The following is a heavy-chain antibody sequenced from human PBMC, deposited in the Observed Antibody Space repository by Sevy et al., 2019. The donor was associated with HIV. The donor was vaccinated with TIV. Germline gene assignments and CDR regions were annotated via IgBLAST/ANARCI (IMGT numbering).Heavy chain of an antibody. V-gene: IGHV3-33*03. Sequence: GGSLRLSCAASGFRFSRYGIHWVRRAPGKGLEWVAGIWFDGSRQFYGESVKGRFTISRDKSKKIVDLQMNSLRVEDTAVYYCANDLFEGDVISNFDSWGQGTLVTVSS. D-gene: IGHD2-21*01. CDR3: ANDLFEGDVISNFDS. CDR2: IWFDGSRQ. J-gene: IGHJ4*02. CDR1: GFRFSRYG.